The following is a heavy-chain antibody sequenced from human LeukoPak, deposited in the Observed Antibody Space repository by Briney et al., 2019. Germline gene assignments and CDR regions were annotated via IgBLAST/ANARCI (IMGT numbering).Heavy chain of an antibody. CDR1: GFTFSSYG. D-gene: IGHD3-10*01. Sequence: GGSLRLSCAASGFTFSSYGMHWVRQAPGKGLEWVAVISYDGSNKYYADSVKGRFTISRDNSKNTLYLQMNSLRSEDTAVYYCAISYGSGIPLSLNWFDPWGQGTLVTVSS. CDR2: ISYDGSNK. V-gene: IGHV3-30*03. J-gene: IGHJ5*02. CDR3: AISYGSGIPLSLNWFDP.